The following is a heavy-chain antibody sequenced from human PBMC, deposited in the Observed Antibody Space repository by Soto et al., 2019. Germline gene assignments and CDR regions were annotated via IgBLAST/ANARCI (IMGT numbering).Heavy chain of an antibody. CDR3: AHINYYGSGSVY. D-gene: IGHD3-10*01. J-gene: IGHJ4*02. Sequence: QITLKESGPTLVKPTQTLTLTCAFSGFSLNTRGVGVGWIRQPPGKALEWLALIYWDNDKRYSPSLKSRLTNXKXXPKNHVVLMMTDMAPVDTATYYCAHINYYGSGSVYWGQGTLVTVSS. CDR1: GFSLNTRGVG. CDR2: IYWDNDK. V-gene: IGHV2-5*02.